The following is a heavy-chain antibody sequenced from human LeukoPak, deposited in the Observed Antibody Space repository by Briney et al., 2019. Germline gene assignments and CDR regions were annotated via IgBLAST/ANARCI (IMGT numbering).Heavy chain of an antibody. J-gene: IGHJ5*02. CDR3: AKSGCSSTSCYSILSGWLDP. CDR2: ISNSGGTT. D-gene: IGHD2-2*02. Sequence: GGSLRLSCAASGFTFSLYNMNWVRQAPGKGLEWVSGISNSGGTTYYADSVKGRFTISRDNSKNTLYLQMNSLRAEDTAVYYCAKSGCSSTSCYSILSGWLDPWGQGTLVTVSS. CDR1: GFTFSLYN. V-gene: IGHV3-23*01.